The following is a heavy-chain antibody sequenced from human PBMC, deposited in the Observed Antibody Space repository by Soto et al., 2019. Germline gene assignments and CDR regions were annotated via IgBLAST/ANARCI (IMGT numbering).Heavy chain of an antibody. CDR1: GFTFRRHA. CDR3: ERETIELWFGP. V-gene: IGHV3-33*01. J-gene: IGHJ5*02. D-gene: IGHD3-9*01. CDR2: IWYDGSKK. Sequence: GGSLRLSCAASGFTFRRHAMHWIRQAPGKGLEWVAIIWYDGSKKLYADSVKGRFNISRDNSKNTLYLQMNSLRAEDTAVYYCERETIELWFGPWGQGTLVTVSS.